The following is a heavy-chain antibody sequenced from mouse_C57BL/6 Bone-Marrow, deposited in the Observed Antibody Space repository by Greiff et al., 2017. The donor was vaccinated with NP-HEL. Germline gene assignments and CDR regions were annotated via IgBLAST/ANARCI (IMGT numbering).Heavy chain of an antibody. J-gene: IGHJ2*01. CDR3: ARDGFRYYFDY. CDR1: GFTFSSYA. CDR2: ISDGGSYT. V-gene: IGHV5-4*03. D-gene: IGHD2-3*01. Sequence: EVKLVESGGGLVKPGGSLKLSCAASGFTFSSYAMSWVRQTPEKRLEWVATISDGGSYTYYPDNVKGRFTISRDNAKNNLYLQMSHLKSEDTAMYYCARDGFRYYFDYWGQGTTLTVSS.